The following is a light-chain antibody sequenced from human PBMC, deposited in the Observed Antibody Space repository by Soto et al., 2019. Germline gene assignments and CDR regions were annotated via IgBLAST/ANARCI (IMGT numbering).Light chain of an antibody. J-gene: IGKJ4*01. Sequence: MTQSPSTLSASVGDRVTITCRASQSISRWLAWYQQKPGQTPRLLIYATSTRATGIPARFSGSGSGTEFTLTISSLQSEDFAVYYCQHYNNWPLTFGGGTKVDIK. V-gene: IGKV3-15*01. CDR2: ATS. CDR1: QSISRW. CDR3: QHYNNWPLT.